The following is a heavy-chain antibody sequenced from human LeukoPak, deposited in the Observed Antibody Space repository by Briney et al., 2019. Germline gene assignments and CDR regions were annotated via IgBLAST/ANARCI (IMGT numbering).Heavy chain of an antibody. D-gene: IGHD2-2*01. CDR2: ISGSGGST. CDR1: GFTFSSYA. Sequence: GGSLRLSCAASGFTFSSYAMSWVRQAPGKGLEWVSAISGSGGSTYYADSVKGRFTISRDNSKNTLYLQMNSLRAEDTAVYYCAKAGFRSSTSCIDYWGQGTLVTVSS. V-gene: IGHV3-23*01. J-gene: IGHJ4*02. CDR3: AKAGFRSSTSCIDY.